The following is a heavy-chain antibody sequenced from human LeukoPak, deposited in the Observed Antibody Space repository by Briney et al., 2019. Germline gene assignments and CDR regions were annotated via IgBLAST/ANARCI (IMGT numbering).Heavy chain of an antibody. CDR3: AKGGYDILTGYYY. CDR2: ISGSGGST. CDR1: GFTISSYA. V-gene: IGHV3-23*01. Sequence: GGSLRLSCAASGFTISSYAMSWVRQAPGKGLEWVSAISGSGGSTYYADSVKGRFTISRDNSKNTLYLQMNSLRAEDTAVYYCAKGGYDILTGYYYWGQGTLVTVSS. J-gene: IGHJ4*02. D-gene: IGHD3-9*01.